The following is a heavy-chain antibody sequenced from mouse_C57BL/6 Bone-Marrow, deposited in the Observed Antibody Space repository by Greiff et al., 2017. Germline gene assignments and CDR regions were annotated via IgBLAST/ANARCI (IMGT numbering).Heavy chain of an antibody. CDR1: GFSINSDCY. CDR2: TFYSGIT. V-gene: IGHV3-3*01. Sequence: EVQLVESGPSLVRPSQTLSLTCTVTGFSINSDCYWIWIRQFPGNKLEYIGYTFYSGITYYNPSLESRTYITRDTSKNQFSLKLSSVTTENTATYYCARSGNLYYYAMDYLGQGTSVTVSS. CDR3: ARSGNLYYYAMDY. D-gene: IGHD1-3*01. J-gene: IGHJ4*01.